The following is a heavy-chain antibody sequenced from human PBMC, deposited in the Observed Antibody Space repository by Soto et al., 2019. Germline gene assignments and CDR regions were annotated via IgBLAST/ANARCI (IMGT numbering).Heavy chain of an antibody. Sequence: GGSLRLSCTASGFTFSNYAMSWVRQAPGKGLEWVSTFSSGGGGTYYTDSVKGRFTISRDNSKNTLSLQMNSLRAEDTAVYYCTKANRYCSGANCFTFDYWGLGTLVTVSS. CDR2: FSSGGGGT. CDR3: TKANRYCSGANCFTFDY. J-gene: IGHJ4*02. CDR1: GFTFSNYA. V-gene: IGHV3-23*01. D-gene: IGHD2-15*01.